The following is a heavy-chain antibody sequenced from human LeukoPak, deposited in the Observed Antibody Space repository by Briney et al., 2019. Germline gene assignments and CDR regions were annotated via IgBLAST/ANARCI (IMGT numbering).Heavy chain of an antibody. D-gene: IGHD5-18*01. V-gene: IGHV3-21*01. Sequence: NPGGSLRLSCAASGFTFSSYRMNWVRQAPGKGLEWVSSISSSSSYIYYADSVKGRFTISRDNAKNSLYLQMNSLRAEDTAVYYCARETRGYSYGNFDYWGQGTLVTVSS. J-gene: IGHJ4*02. CDR2: ISSSSSYI. CDR3: ARETRGYSYGNFDY. CDR1: GFTFSSYR.